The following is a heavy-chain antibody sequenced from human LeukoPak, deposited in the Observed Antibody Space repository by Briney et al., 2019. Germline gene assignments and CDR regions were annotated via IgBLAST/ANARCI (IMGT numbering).Heavy chain of an antibody. D-gene: IGHD6-19*01. CDR3: ARDPSAVTGTGPLDQ. CDR1: GYTFTSYG. V-gene: IGHV1-18*04. Sequence: ASVKVSCKTSGYTFTSYGITWVRQAPGQGLEWMGWISGYNGNTRYGQNFQGRVTMTTDTSTNTAYMEMRSLGSDDTAVYYCARDPSAVTGTGPLDQWGPGTLVTVSS. J-gene: IGHJ4*02. CDR2: ISGYNGNT.